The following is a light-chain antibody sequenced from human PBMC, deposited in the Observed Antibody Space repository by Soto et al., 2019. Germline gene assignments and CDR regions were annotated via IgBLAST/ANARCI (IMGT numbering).Light chain of an antibody. CDR3: TSYAASNPLYI. V-gene: IGLV2-8*01. CDR2: EVS. Sequence: QSALTQPPSASGSPGQSVTISCTGTSSDVGGYNYVSWYQQHPGKAPKLMIYEVSKRPSGVPDRFSGSKSGNTASLTVSGLQAEDEADYYCTSYAASNPLYIFGPATKVTV. CDR1: SSDVGGYNY. J-gene: IGLJ1*01.